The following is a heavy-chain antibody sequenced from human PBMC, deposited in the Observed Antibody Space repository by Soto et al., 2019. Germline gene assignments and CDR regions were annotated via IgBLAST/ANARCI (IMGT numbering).Heavy chain of an antibody. V-gene: IGHV1-69*06. J-gene: IGHJ6*02. D-gene: IGHD1-1*01. Sequence: GASVKVSCKASGGTFSSYAISWVRQAPGQGLEWMGGIIPIFGTANYAQKFQGRVTITADKSTSTAYMELSSLRSEDTAVYYCARGSVLERACYYGMDVWGQGTTVTVSS. CDR3: ARGSVLERACYYGMDV. CDR1: GGTFSSYA. CDR2: IIPIFGTA.